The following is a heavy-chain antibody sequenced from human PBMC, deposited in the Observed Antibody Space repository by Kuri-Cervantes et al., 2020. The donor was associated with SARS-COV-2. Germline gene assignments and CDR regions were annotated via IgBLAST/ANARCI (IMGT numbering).Heavy chain of an antibody. CDR1: GFTFTTFA. V-gene: IGHV3-23*01. J-gene: IGHJ3*02. CDR3: GKDPWADVVSGTFDT. Sequence: GGSLRLSCAASGFTFTTFAMSWVRQAPGKGLEWVSTINYNAESTYHADSVQRRFTICRDNSQNTLFLQMDNLRADYAARYCCGKDPWADVVSGTFDTWGQGTMVTVSS. CDR2: INYNAEST. D-gene: IGHD6-13*01.